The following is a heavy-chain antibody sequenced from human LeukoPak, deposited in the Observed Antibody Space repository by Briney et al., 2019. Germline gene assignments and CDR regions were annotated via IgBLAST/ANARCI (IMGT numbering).Heavy chain of an antibody. J-gene: IGHJ5*02. CDR3: TRDLLVYGSGSYYPNWFDP. CDR2: IRSKAYGGTT. D-gene: IGHD3-10*01. CDR1: GFTFGDYA. Sequence: GGSLRLSCTASGFTFGDYAMSWFRQAPGKGLEWVGFIRSKAYGGTTAYAASVKGRFTISRDDSTSIAYLQMNSLKTEDTAVYYCTRDLLVYGSGSYYPNWFDPWGQGTLVTVSS. V-gene: IGHV3-49*03.